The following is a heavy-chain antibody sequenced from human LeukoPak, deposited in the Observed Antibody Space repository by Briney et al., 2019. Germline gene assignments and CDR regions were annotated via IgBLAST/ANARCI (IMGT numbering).Heavy chain of an antibody. D-gene: IGHD6-19*01. CDR2: IYYSGST. CDR1: GGSISGYY. CDR3: ARGWYSSGWYSGEFFDY. Sequence: PSETLSLTGTVSGGSISGYYWSWIRQPPGKGLEWIGYIYYSGSTYYNPSLKSRVTISVDTSKNQFSLKLSSVTAADTAVYYCARGWYSSGWYSGEFFDYWGQGTLVTVSS. J-gene: IGHJ4*02. V-gene: IGHV4-30-4*08.